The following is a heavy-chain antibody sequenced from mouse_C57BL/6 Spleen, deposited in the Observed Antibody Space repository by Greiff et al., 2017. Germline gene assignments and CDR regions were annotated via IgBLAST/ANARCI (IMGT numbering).Heavy chain of an antibody. J-gene: IGHJ1*03. D-gene: IGHD2-3*01. CDR2: IDPSDSYT. CDR3: ARDYDGYHEGYFDV. Sequence: QVQLQQPGAELVMPGASVKLSCKASGYTFTSYWMHWVKQRPGQGLEWIGEIDPSDSYTNYNQKFKGKSTLTVDKSYSTAYMQLSSLTSEDSAVYYCARDYDGYHEGYFDVWGTGTTVTVSS. CDR1: GYTFTSYW. V-gene: IGHV1-69*01.